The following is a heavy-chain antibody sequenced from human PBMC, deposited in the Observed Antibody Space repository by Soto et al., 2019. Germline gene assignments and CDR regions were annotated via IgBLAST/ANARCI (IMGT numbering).Heavy chain of an antibody. CDR3: ARDNPRSSGWDV. CDR1: AFTLSSYS. Sequence: EVQLVGSGGGLVQPGGSLRLSCAASAFTLSSYSMNWVRQAPGKGLEWVSYINSGSTTIYYADSVKGRFTISRDNAKNSLYLQMNSLRDEDTAVYYCARDNPRSSGWDVWGQGTTLTVSS. V-gene: IGHV3-48*02. J-gene: IGHJ6*02. CDR2: INSGSTTI.